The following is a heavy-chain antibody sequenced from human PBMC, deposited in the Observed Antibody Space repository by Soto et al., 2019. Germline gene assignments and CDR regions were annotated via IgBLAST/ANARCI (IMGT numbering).Heavy chain of an antibody. CDR1: GFTFSSYW. CDR2: INSDGSST. D-gene: IGHD5-18*01. CDR3: ARGAMVTSYYYYGMDV. Sequence: EVQLVESGGGLVQPGGSLRLSCAASGFTFSSYWMHWVRQAPGKGLVWVSRINSDGSSTSYAESVKGRFTISRDNAKNTLYLQMNSLRAEDTAVYYCARGAMVTSYYYYGMDVWGQGTTVTVSS. V-gene: IGHV3-74*01. J-gene: IGHJ6*02.